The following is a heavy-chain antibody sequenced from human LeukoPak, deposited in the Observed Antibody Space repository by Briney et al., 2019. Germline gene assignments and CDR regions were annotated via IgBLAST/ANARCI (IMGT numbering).Heavy chain of an antibody. J-gene: IGHJ4*02. V-gene: IGHV3-15*01. CDR1: GFTFSNAW. CDR3: TSDSPDFWSGYPLYYFDY. D-gene: IGHD3-3*01. Sequence: GGSLRLSCAASGFTFSNAWMSWVRQAPGKGLEWVGRIKSKTDGGTTDYAAPVKGRFTISRDDSKNTLYLQMNSLKTEDTAVYYCTSDSPDFWSGYPLYYFDYWGQGTLVTVSS. CDR2: IKSKTDGGTT.